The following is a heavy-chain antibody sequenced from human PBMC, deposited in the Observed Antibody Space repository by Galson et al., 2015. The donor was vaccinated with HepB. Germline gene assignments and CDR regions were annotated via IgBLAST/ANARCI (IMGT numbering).Heavy chain of an antibody. V-gene: IGHV3-30*18. CDR1: GFTFSSYG. CDR3: AKEREDIVVVPAAPGGMDV. Sequence: SLRLSCAASGFTFSSYGMPWVRQAPGKGLEWVAVISYDGSNKYYADSVKGRFTISRDNSKNTLYLQMNSLRAEDTAVYYCAKEREDIVVVPAAPGGMDVWGQGTTVTVSS. CDR2: ISYDGSNK. D-gene: IGHD2-2*01. J-gene: IGHJ6*02.